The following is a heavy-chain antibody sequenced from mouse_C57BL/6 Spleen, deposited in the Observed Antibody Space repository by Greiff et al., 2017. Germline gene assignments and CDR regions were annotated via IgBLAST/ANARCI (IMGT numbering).Heavy chain of an antibody. V-gene: IGHV1-64*01. D-gene: IGHD1-1*01. CDR1: GYTFTSYW. CDR3: ARGRDLVAPLDY. J-gene: IGHJ2*01. Sequence: QVQLQQPGAELVKPGASVKLSCKASGYTFTSYWMHWVKQRPGQGLEWIGMIHPNSGSTNYNEKFKSKATLTVDKSSSTAYMQLSSLTSEDSAVYYCARGRDLVAPLDYWGQGTTLTVSS. CDR2: IHPNSGST.